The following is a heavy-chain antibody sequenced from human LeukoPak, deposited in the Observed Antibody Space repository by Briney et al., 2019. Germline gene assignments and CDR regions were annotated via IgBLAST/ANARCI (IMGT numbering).Heavy chain of an antibody. J-gene: IGHJ4*02. Sequence: GGSLRLSCAASGFTFRNSDMHWVRQAPGKGPEWVAFIQADGGNKYYADSVKGRFTISRDNSKNTLYLQMNSLRAEDTAVYYCAKQERKVRGVDYWGQGTLVTVSS. CDR1: GFTFRNSD. V-gene: IGHV3-30*02. CDR2: IQADGGNK. D-gene: IGHD3-10*01. CDR3: AKQERKVRGVDY.